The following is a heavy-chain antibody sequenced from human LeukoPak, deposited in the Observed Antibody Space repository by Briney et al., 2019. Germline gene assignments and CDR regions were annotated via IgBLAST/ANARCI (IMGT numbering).Heavy chain of an antibody. CDR1: GYTFTGYY. CDR3: ARETGYSGYDRWFDP. Sequence: GASVKVSCKASGYTFTGYYMHWVRQAPGQGLEWMGWINPNSGGTNYAQKFQGRVTMTRDTSISTAYVELSRLRSDDTAVYYCARETGYSGYDRWFDPWGQGTLVTVSS. D-gene: IGHD5-12*01. CDR2: INPNSGGT. V-gene: IGHV1-2*02. J-gene: IGHJ5*02.